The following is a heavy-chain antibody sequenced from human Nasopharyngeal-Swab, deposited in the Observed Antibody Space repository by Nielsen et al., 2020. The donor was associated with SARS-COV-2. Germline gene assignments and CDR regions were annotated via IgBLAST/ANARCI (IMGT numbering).Heavy chain of an antibody. J-gene: IGHJ4*02. CDR3: ARVGVGYSGYDSVDY. CDR2: INPSGGST. D-gene: IGHD5-12*01. Sequence: WVRQAPGQGLEWMGIINPSGGSTSYAQKFQGRVTMTRDTSTSTVYLELSSLRSVDTAVYYCARVGVGYSGYDSVDYWGQGTLVTVSS. V-gene: IGHV1-46*01.